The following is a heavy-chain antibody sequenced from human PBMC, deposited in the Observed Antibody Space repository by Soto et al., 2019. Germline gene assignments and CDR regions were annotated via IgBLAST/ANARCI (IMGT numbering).Heavy chain of an antibody. V-gene: IGHV1-18*01. CDR3: ARGSRYFDWLSRPGAFDI. D-gene: IGHD3-9*01. CDR1: GYTFTIYG. CDR2: ISAYNGNT. J-gene: IGHJ3*02. Sequence: GASVKVSCKASGYTFTIYGISWVRQAPGQGLEWMGWISAYNGNTNYAQKLQGRVTMTTDTSTSTAYMELRSLRSDDTAVYYCARGSRYFDWLSRPGAFDIWGQGTMVTVSS.